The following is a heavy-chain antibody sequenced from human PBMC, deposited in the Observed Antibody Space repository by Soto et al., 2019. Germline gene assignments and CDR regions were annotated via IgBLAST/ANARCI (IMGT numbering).Heavy chain of an antibody. CDR1: GYSFTDYH. V-gene: IGHV1-2*04. Sequence: ASVKVSCKASGYSFTDYHIHWVRQAPGQGLEWLGRINPKSGGTSTAQKFQGWVTMTTDTSISTASMELRSLKSQDTAVYYCVRDSGAKLSSSWGQGTLVTVSA. CDR3: VRDSGAKLSSS. D-gene: IGHD6-13*01. J-gene: IGHJ4*02. CDR2: INPKSGGT.